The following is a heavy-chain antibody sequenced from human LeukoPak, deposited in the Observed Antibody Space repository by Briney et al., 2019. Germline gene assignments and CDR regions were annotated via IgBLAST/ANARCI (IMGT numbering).Heavy chain of an antibody. Sequence: SETLSLTCTVSGGSISSYYWSWIRQPPGKGLEWIGYIYYSGSTNYNPSLKSRVTISVDTSKNQFSLKLSSVTAADTAVYYCARCRYYLYYYMDVWGKGTTVTVSS. CDR1: GGSISSYY. V-gene: IGHV4-59*01. CDR2: IYYSGST. CDR3: ARCRYYLYYYMDV. J-gene: IGHJ6*03. D-gene: IGHD3-9*01.